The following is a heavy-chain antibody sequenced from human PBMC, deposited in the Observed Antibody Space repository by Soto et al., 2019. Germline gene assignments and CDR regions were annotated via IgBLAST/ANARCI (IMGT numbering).Heavy chain of an antibody. CDR1: GGSFSGYF. Sequence: QVQLQQWGAGLLKPSETLSLTCAVYGGSFSGYFWSWFRQPPGKGLEWIAEINDRGYTNYNPSLKSRVAVSLDTSKKQFSLQLSSVTAADTALYYCARGLRRSPDYWGQGTLVTVSS. J-gene: IGHJ4*02. CDR2: INDRGYT. CDR3: ARGLRRSPDY. V-gene: IGHV4-34*01.